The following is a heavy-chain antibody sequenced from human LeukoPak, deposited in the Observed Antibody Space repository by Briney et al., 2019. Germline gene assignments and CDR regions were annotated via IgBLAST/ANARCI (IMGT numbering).Heavy chain of an antibody. D-gene: IGHD6-13*01. J-gene: IGHJ4*02. V-gene: IGHV6-1*01. Sequence: SQTLSLTCAISGDSVSSNSAIWSWIRQSPSRGLEWLGRTSYRSKWYNDYAVSVKSRITINPDTSKNQFSLQLSSVTPEDTAVYYCAREGRSDSWYFDCWGQGTLVTVSS. CDR3: AREGRSDSWYFDC. CDR1: GDSVSSNSAI. CDR2: TSYRSKWYN.